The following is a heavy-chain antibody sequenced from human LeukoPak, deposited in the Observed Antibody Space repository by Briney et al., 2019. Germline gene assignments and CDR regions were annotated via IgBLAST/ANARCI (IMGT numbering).Heavy chain of an antibody. V-gene: IGHV4-39*01. Sequence: SQTLSLTCTVSGGSISSGSYYWSWIRQPPGKGLEWIGEINHSGSTNYNPSLKSRVTISVDTSKNQFSLKLSSVTAADTAVYYCARQTSNRYSGSYRRLAPFDYWGQGTLVTVSS. CDR3: ARQTSNRYSGSYRRLAPFDY. J-gene: IGHJ4*02. CDR1: GGSISSGSYY. CDR2: INHSGST. D-gene: IGHD1-26*01.